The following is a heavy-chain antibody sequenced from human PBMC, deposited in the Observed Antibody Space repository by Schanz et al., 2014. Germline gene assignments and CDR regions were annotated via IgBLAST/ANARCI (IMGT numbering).Heavy chain of an antibody. CDR1: GFAFSDYG. CDR3: AKGFGGYDLVLDY. D-gene: IGHD5-12*01. J-gene: IGHJ4*02. CDR2: ISYDGNEK. V-gene: IGHV3-30*18. Sequence: QVQLVESGGGVVQPGKSLRLSCAASGFAFSDYGMHWVRQAPGKGLEWVAFISYDGNEKHYPDSVKGRFTISRDNSRNTLYLQMNSLRVEDTAVYYCAKGFGGYDLVLDYWGQGTVVTVSS.